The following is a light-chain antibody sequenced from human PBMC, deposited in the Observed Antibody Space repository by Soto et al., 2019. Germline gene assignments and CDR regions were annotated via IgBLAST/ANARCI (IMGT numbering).Light chain of an antibody. J-gene: IGKJ2*01. V-gene: IGKV3-20*01. CDR2: GAA. Sequence: ENVLTQSPGTLSLSPGERATLSCRASQSVSSSYLAWYQQKPGQAPSLLIYGAASRTTGSPDRFSGSGSGTDVTLTISSLEPADFAVYYCQQFVSSPPMFTFGQGTKLEIK. CDR1: QSVSSSY. CDR3: QQFVSSPPMFT.